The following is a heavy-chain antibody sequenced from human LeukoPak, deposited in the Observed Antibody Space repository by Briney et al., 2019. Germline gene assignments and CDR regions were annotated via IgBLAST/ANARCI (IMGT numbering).Heavy chain of an antibody. Sequence: SETLSLTCTVSGYSISSGYYWGWIRQPPGKGLEWIGSIYHSGSTYYNPSLKSRVTISVDTSKNQFSLKLSSVTAADTAVYYCARIRFLEWLSPGCFDYWGQGTLVTVSS. J-gene: IGHJ4*02. V-gene: IGHV4-38-2*02. D-gene: IGHD3-3*01. CDR2: IYHSGST. CDR3: ARIRFLEWLSPGCFDY. CDR1: GYSISSGYY.